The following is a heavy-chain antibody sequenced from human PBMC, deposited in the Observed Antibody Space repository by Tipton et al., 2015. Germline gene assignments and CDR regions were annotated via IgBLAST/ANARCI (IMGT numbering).Heavy chain of an antibody. D-gene: IGHD3-9*01. CDR3: ACQDYDSLTRDYQTVDY. J-gene: IGHJ4*02. V-gene: IGHV4-59*13. CDR1: GGSISNNY. Sequence: SLTCTVSGGSISNNYWGWIRQPPGKGLEYIGYIFYSGDTNYNPSLKSRVSMSVDTSKNQISLTLTSVTAADTAVYYCACQDYDSLTRDYQTVDYWGQGTLVTVSS. CDR2: IFYSGDT.